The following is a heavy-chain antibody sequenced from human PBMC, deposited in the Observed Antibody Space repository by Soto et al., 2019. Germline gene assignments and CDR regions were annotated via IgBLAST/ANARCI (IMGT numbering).Heavy chain of an antibody. Sequence: QVQLVESGGGVVQPGRSLRLSCAASGFTFSSYGMHWVRQAPGKGLEWVAVISYDGSNKYYADSVKGRFTISRDNSKNTPYLQMNSLRAEDTAVYYCAKDPGSGYEGSFDPWGQGTLVTVSS. CDR2: ISYDGSNK. CDR1: GFTFSSYG. J-gene: IGHJ5*02. D-gene: IGHD5-12*01. V-gene: IGHV3-30*18. CDR3: AKDPGSGYEGSFDP.